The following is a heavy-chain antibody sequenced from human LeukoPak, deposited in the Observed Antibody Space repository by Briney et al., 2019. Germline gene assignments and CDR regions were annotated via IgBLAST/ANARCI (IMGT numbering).Heavy chain of an antibody. V-gene: IGHV3-21*01. CDR3: ARDSSRYCSGGSCPSSYY. CDR2: ISSSSSYI. CDR1: GFTFNNYV. Sequence: PGGSLRLSCAASGFTFNNYVMNWVRQAPGKGLEWVSSISSSSSYIYYADSVKGRFTISRDNAKNSLYLQMNSLRAEDTAVYYCARDSSRYCSGGSCPSSYYWGQGTLVTVSS. D-gene: IGHD2-15*01. J-gene: IGHJ4*02.